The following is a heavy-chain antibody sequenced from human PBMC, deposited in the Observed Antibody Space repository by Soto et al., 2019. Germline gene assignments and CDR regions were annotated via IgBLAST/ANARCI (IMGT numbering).Heavy chain of an antibody. Sequence: ASVKVSCKASGYTFTSYDINWVRQATGQGLEWMGWMNPNSGNTGYAQKFQGRVTMTRNTSISTAYMELSSLRSEDTAVYYCARSPVVVPAARKSRTAMATSGAFDIWGQGTMVTVSS. J-gene: IGHJ3*02. CDR3: ARSPVVVPAARKSRTAMATSGAFDI. D-gene: IGHD2-2*01. CDR1: GYTFTSYD. CDR2: MNPNSGNT. V-gene: IGHV1-8*01.